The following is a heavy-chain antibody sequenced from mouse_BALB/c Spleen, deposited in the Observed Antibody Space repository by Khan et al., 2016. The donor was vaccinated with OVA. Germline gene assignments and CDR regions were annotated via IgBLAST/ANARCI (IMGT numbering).Heavy chain of an antibody. CDR1: GYTITSDYA. CDR3: TRKDYYDYDPFPY. Sequence: EVQLVESGPGLVKPSQSLSLTCTVTGYTITSDYASYWIRHFPGNKLELTGYINYSGYTRYNPSLKSRTPITREQSKNQFFLQLNSVTTEYTATYCCTRKDYYDYDPFPYWGQGTLVTVSA. D-gene: IGHD2-4*01. J-gene: IGHJ3*01. V-gene: IGHV3-2*02. CDR2: INYSGYT.